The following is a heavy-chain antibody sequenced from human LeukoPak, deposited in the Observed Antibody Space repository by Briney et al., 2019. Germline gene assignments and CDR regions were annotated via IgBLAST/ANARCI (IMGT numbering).Heavy chain of an antibody. CDR3: ARVRGVRGVISW. J-gene: IGHJ4*02. Sequence: GASVTVSCKASGYTFTGYYMHWVRQAPGQGLEWMGWINPSSGGTNYAQKFQGRVTMTRDTSISTAYMELSRLRADDTAVYYCARVRGVRGVISWWGQGTLVTVSS. CDR1: GYTFTGYY. CDR2: INPSSGGT. D-gene: IGHD3-10*01. V-gene: IGHV1-2*02.